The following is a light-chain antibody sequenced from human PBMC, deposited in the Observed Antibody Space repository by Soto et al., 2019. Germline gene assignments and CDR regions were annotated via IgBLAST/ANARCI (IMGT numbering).Light chain of an antibody. J-gene: IGKJ1*01. V-gene: IGKV3-20*01. Sequence: EIVLTESPGTLSSSPWERATLSWRASQSVSSSYLAWYQQKPGQAPRLHIYGASTRATGIPDRFTGSGSGTDFTLTISRLEPEDFAVYYCQQYGSSPRKFGQGNMGDIK. CDR2: GAS. CDR3: QQYGSSPRK. CDR1: QSVSSSY.